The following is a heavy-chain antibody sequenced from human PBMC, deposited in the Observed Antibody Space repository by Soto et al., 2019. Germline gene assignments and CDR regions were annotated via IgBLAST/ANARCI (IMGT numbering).Heavy chain of an antibody. CDR1: GGTFSSYA. D-gene: IGHD2-2*01. J-gene: IGHJ5*02. Sequence: SVKVSCKASGGTFSSYAISWVRQAPGQGLEWMGGIIPIFGTANYAQKFQGRVTITADESTSTAYMELSSLRSEDTAVYYCARDSERTGYVARLNWFDPWRQGTLVTVSS. CDR2: IIPIFGTA. V-gene: IGHV1-69*13. CDR3: ARDSERTGYVARLNWFDP.